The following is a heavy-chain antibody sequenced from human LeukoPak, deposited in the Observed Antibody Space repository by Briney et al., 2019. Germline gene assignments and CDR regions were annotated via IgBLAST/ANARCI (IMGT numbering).Heavy chain of an antibody. J-gene: IGHJ3*02. CDR3: ARGDNSAFDI. D-gene: IGHD3-22*01. CDR2: ISGSGSNM. Sequence: PGGSLRLSCAASGFTFSSYEMNWVRQAPGKGLEWVSYISGSGSNMYYADSVKGRSTISRDNAKNSLYLQMNSLRAEDTAVYYCARGDNSAFDIWGQGTMVTVSS. CDR1: GFTFSSYE. V-gene: IGHV3-48*03.